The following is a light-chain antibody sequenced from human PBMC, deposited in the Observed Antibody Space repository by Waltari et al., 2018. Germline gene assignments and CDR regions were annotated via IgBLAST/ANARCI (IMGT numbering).Light chain of an antibody. Sequence: QSALSQPASVSGSPGQSVTISCTGTSKDVGANDYASWYQQHPGRAPKLMIYDARQRSSGVSNRFSGSRAGNTASLTISGLQTEDEADYYCTAYTTSATLVFGGGTRLTVL. V-gene: IGLV2-14*03. CDR2: DAR. J-gene: IGLJ3*02. CDR3: TAYTTSATLV. CDR1: SKDVGANDY.